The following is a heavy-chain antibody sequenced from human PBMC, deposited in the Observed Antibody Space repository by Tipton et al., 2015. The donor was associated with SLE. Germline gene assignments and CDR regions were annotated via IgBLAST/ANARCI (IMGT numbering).Heavy chain of an antibody. D-gene: IGHD3-16*01. CDR3: ARGLRFWYFDV. Sequence: RSLRLSCAVSGFSFNGYPLHWVRQAPGKGLEWVADISSEGTLKYYADSVKGRFTISKDNSRNTPHLEMNSLRTDDTAIYYCARGLRFWYFDVWGRGTLVTVSS. V-gene: IGHV3-30*01. CDR2: ISSEGTLK. J-gene: IGHJ2*01. CDR1: GFSFNGYP.